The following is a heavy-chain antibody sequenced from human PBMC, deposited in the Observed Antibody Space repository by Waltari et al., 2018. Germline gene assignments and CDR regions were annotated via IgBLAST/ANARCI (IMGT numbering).Heavy chain of an antibody. V-gene: IGHV1-24*01. D-gene: IGHD3-10*01. CDR1: GYSLSELS. CDR2: LDPEDEET. Sequence: QVQLVQSGAEVRKPGASVKVSCKVSGYSLSELSMHWVRQAPGKGLEWVGGLDPEDEETVYAQKFQGRVTMTEDTATDTAYMELSSLGSDDTAVYYCTTDIMLRVFSNVWGQGTTVTVSS. J-gene: IGHJ6*02. CDR3: TTDIMLRVFSNV.